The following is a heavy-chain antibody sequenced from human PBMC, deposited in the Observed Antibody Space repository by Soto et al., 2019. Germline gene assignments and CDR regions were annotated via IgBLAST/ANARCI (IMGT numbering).Heavy chain of an antibody. CDR3: ARGPPNMVRGVPGY. J-gene: IGHJ4*02. CDR1: GFPFSGYY. D-gene: IGHD3-10*01. CDR2: ISSSGSTI. V-gene: IGHV3-11*01. Sequence: PGGSLRLSCAAPGFPFSGYYMRWIRPAPGKGLEWVSYISSSGSTIYYADSVKGRFTISRDNAKNSLYLQMNSLRAEDTAVYYCARGPPNMVRGVPGYWGQGTLVTVSS.